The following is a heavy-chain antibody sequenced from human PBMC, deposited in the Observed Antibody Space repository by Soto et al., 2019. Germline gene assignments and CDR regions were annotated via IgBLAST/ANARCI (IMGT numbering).Heavy chain of an antibody. V-gene: IGHV3-7*01. CDR1: GFTFSSYW. Sequence: GGSLRLSCEASGFTFSSYWMSWVRQAPGKGLEWVANIKQDGSEKYYVDSVKGRFTISRDNAKNSLYLQMNSLRAEDTAVYYCARVVGSSFRFYYYYYGMDVWGQGTTVTVSS. CDR2: IKQDGSEK. J-gene: IGHJ6*02. D-gene: IGHD6-6*01. CDR3: ARVVGSSFRFYYYYYGMDV.